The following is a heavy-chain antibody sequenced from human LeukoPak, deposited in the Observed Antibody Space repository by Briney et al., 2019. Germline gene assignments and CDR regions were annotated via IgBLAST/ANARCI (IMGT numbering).Heavy chain of an antibody. J-gene: IGHJ3*02. CDR3: AECRPLWFGELSYRDAFDI. CDR1: GFTFSSYA. D-gene: IGHD3-10*01. CDR2: ISGSGGST. V-gene: IGHV3-23*01. Sequence: GGSLGLSCAASGFTFSSYAMSWVRQAPGKGLEWVSAISGSGGSTYYADSVKGRFTISRDNSKNTLYLQMNSLRAEDTAVYYCAECRPLWFGELSYRDAFDIWGQGTMVTVSS.